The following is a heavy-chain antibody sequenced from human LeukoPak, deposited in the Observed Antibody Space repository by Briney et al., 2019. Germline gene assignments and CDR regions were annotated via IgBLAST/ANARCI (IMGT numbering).Heavy chain of an antibody. CDR3: ARAGGGYHFDY. CDR2: IYYSGTT. Sequence: PSQTLSLTYTVSGGSISSSGYYWSWIRQHSEKGLEWIGYIYYSGTTYYNPSLKSRVTISVDTSENQFSLNLSSVTAADTAVYYCARAGGGYHFDYWGQGTLVSVSS. V-gene: IGHV4-31*03. D-gene: IGHD5-24*01. CDR1: GGSISSSGYY. J-gene: IGHJ4*02.